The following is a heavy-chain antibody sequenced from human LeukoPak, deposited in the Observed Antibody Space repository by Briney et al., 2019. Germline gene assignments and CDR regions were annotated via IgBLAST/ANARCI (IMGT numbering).Heavy chain of an antibody. Sequence: GGSLRLSCAASGFTFNNSAMSWVRQTPGTGLEWVATISGPGTDTYYTDSVKGRPTISRDNSKNTLYLQMNSLRAEDTAVYYCANSPILSGSYYEGRAFDIWGQGTMVTVSS. J-gene: IGHJ3*02. CDR1: GFTFNNSA. CDR2: ISGPGTDT. D-gene: IGHD1-26*01. CDR3: ANSPILSGSYYEGRAFDI. V-gene: IGHV3-23*01.